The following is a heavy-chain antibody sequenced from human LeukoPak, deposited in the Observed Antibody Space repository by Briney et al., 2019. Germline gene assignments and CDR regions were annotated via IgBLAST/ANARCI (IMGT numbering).Heavy chain of an antibody. Sequence: TGGSLRLSCAPSGFTFSDYYMSWIRQAPGKGLEWVSYISSSGSTIYYADSVKGRFTISRDNAKNSLYLQMNSLRAEDTAVYYCARDRYGSGRRYYYGMDVWGQGTTVTVSS. J-gene: IGHJ6*02. D-gene: IGHD3-10*01. V-gene: IGHV3-11*01. CDR2: ISSSGSTI. CDR1: GFTFSDYY. CDR3: ARDRYGSGRRYYYGMDV.